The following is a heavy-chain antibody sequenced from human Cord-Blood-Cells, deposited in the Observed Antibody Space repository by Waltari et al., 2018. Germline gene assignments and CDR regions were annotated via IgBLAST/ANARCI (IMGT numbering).Heavy chain of an antibody. J-gene: IGHJ4*02. Sequence: QLQLQESGPGLVKPSETLSLTCTVSGGSISISSYYWGGIRQPPGKGLEWIGSIYYSGSTYYNPSLKSRVTISVDTSKNQFSLKLSSVTAADTAVYYCASEGSGSYDYWGQGTLVTVSS. CDR3: ASEGSGSYDY. CDR2: IYYSGST. V-gene: IGHV4-39*07. CDR1: GGSISISSYY. D-gene: IGHD1-26*01.